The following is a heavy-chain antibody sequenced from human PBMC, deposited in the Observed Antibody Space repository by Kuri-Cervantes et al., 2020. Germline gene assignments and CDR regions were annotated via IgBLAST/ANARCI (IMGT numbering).Heavy chain of an antibody. CDR3: ASMALQSFPYYSFGLDV. CDR1: GFIFSSYG. Sequence: GGSLRLSCAASGFIFSSYGMHWVRQAPGERLEWVSYISSSSSTIYYADPVKGRFTISRDNAKNSLYLQMNSLRDEDTAIYYCASMALQSFPYYSFGLDVWGQGTTVTVSS. J-gene: IGHJ6*02. D-gene: IGHD2-15*01. V-gene: IGHV3-48*02. CDR2: ISSSSSTI.